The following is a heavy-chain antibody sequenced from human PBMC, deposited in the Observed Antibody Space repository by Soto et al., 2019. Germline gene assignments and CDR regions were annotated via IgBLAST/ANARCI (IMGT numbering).Heavy chain of an antibody. CDR3: AKGGSSSLGYYYYGMDV. CDR1: GFTFSSYG. V-gene: IGHV3-30*18. D-gene: IGHD6-6*01. J-gene: IGHJ6*02. Sequence: PGGSLRLSCAASGFTFSSYGMHWVRQAPGKGLERVAVISYDGSNKYYADSVKGRFTISRDNSKNTLYLQMNSLRAEDTAVYYCAKGGSSSLGYYYYGMDVWGQGTTVTV. CDR2: ISYDGSNK.